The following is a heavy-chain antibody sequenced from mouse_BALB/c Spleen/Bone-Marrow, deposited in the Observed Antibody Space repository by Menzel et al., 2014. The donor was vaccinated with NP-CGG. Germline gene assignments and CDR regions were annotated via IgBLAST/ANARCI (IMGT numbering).Heavy chain of an antibody. CDR3: VRSRLRDWYFDV. CDR1: GNTFTSYD. Sequence: QVQLKESGVELVKPGASVKLSCKASGNTFTSYDINWVRQRPEQGLEWIGWIFPGDSTTKYNEKFKGKATLSTDKSSSTVHMQLSRLTSEDSAVYFCVRSRLRDWYFDVRGAGTTVTISS. V-gene: IGHV1S56*01. CDR2: IFPGDSTT. D-gene: IGHD1-2*01. J-gene: IGHJ1*01.